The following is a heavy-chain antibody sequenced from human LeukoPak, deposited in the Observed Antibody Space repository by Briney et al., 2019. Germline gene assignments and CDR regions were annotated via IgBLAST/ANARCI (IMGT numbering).Heavy chain of an antibody. V-gene: IGHV1-24*01. J-gene: IGHJ3*02. Sequence: GASVKASCKVSGYTLTELSMHWVRQAPGKGLEWMGGFDPEDGETIYAQKFQGRVTMTEDTSTDTAYMELSSLRSEDTAVYYCATLAGSGTRVRLAFDIWGQGTMVTVSS. CDR2: FDPEDGET. D-gene: IGHD3-10*01. CDR1: GYTLTELS. CDR3: ATLAGSGTRVRLAFDI.